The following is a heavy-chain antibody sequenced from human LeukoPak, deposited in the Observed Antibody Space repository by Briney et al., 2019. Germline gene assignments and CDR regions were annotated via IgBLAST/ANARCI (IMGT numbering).Heavy chain of an antibody. CDR1: GYTFTSYY. V-gene: IGHV1-18*04. CDR3: ARDPYYYGSGSYYDY. D-gene: IGHD3-10*01. Sequence: ASVKVSCKASGYTFTSYYMHWVRQAPGQGLEWMGWISAYNGNTNYAQKLQGRVTMTTDTSTSTAYMELRSLRSDDTAVYYCARDPYYYGSGSYYDYWGQGTLVTVSS. J-gene: IGHJ4*02. CDR2: ISAYNGNT.